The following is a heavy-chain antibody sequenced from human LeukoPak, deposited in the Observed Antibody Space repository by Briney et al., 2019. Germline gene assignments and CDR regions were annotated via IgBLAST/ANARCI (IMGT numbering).Heavy chain of an antibody. CDR1: GFTFSSYG. CDR2: IRYDGSNK. V-gene: IGHV3-30*02. J-gene: IGHJ6*03. CDR3: AKVDSSGGSPYYYYYMDV. D-gene: IGHD3-22*01. Sequence: GGSLRLSCAASGFTFSSYGMHWVRQAPGKGLEWVAFIRYDGSNKYYADSVKGRFTISRDNSKNTLYLQMNSLRAEDTAVYYCAKVDSSGGSPYYYYYMDVWGKGTTVTVSS.